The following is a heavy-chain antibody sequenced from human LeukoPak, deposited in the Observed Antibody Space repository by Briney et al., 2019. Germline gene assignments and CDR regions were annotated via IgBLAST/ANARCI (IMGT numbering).Heavy chain of an antibody. Sequence: PGRSLRLSCTTSGFTFDDFAMHWVRQAPGKGLEWVSSISWNSGDIDYADSVKGRLTISRDSAKKSLYLQMNSLRAEDTALYYCAKAPYGGNGGGWFDPWGQGILVTVSS. J-gene: IGHJ5*02. CDR2: ISWNSGDI. CDR1: GFTFDDFA. D-gene: IGHD4-23*01. V-gene: IGHV3-9*01. CDR3: AKAPYGGNGGGWFDP.